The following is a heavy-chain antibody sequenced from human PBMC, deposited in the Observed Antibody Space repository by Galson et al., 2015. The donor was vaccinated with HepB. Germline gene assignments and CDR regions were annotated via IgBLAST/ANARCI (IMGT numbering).Heavy chain of an antibody. V-gene: IGHV3-23*01. CDR1: GFNFDSYG. CDR3: AREVNVAGATDGFDI. J-gene: IGHJ3*02. CDR2: IGPTGSDT. Sequence: SLRLSCAASGFNFDSYGMIWVRQAPGKGLEYVAAIGPTGSDTFYADSVRGRFTISRDNSKNTLYLQMITLRVEDTAVYYCAREVNVAGATDGFDIWGQGTLVTVSS. D-gene: IGHD2-21*01.